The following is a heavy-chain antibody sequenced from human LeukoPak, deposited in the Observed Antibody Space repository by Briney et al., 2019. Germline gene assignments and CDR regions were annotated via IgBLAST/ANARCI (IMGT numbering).Heavy chain of an antibody. D-gene: IGHD6-6*01. J-gene: IGHJ4*02. V-gene: IGHV3-21*01. CDR1: GFTFSSYS. CDR2: ISSSSSYI. CDR3: ARDLGIAARPDY. Sequence: GGSLRLSCAASGFTFSSYSMNWVRQAPGKWLEWVSSISSSSSYIYYADSVKGRFTISRDNAKNSLYLQMNSLRAEDTAVYYCARDLGIAARPDYWGQGTLVTVSS.